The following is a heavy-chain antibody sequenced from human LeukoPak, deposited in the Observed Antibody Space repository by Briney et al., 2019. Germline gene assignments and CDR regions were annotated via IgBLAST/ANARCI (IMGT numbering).Heavy chain of an antibody. CDR1: GFTVSSTY. CDR2: IYSGGST. D-gene: IGHD5-18*01. J-gene: IGHJ4*02. CDR3: IYGYTLDF. V-gene: IGHV3-53*01. Sequence: GGSLRLSCAASGFTVSSTYMNGVRQAPGKGLEWVSVIYSGGSTNYADSVEGRFTISRDNSKNTLFLLMNSLRAEDTAVYYCIYGYTLDFWGQGTLVTVSS.